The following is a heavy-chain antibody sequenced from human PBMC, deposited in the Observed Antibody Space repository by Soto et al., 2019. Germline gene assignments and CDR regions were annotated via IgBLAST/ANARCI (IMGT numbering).Heavy chain of an antibody. CDR1: GGSISSYY. Sequence: QVQLQESGPGLVKPSETLSLTCTVSGGSISSYYWSWIRQPPGKRLEWIGYIYYSGSTNDNPSLKSRVTISVDTSKNQFSLELRSVTAADTAVYYCARDSVGSGYDWGQGTLVTVSS. D-gene: IGHD5-12*01. CDR3: ARDSVGSGYD. J-gene: IGHJ4*02. CDR2: IYYSGST. V-gene: IGHV4-59*01.